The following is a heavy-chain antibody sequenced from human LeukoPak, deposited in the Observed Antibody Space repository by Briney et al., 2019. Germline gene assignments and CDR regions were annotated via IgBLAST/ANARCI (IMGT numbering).Heavy chain of an antibody. J-gene: IGHJ4*02. Sequence: SETLSLTCAVYGGSLSGYSWSWIRQPPGKGLEWIGEINHSGSTKYNPSLRSRVTISEDTSRSQFSLKLSPVTAADTAVYYCARRTGSSTSCYDYWGQGTLVTVSS. D-gene: IGHD2-2*01. CDR2: INHSGST. CDR3: ARRTGSSTSCYDY. V-gene: IGHV4-34*01. CDR1: GGSLSGYS.